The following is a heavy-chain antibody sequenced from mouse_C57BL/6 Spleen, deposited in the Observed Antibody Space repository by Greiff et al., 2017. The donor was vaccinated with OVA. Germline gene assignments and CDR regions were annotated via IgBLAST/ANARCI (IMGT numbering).Heavy chain of an antibody. D-gene: IGHD1-1*01. V-gene: IGHV1-82*01. CDR1: GYAFSSSW. Sequence: QVQLKESGPELVKPGASVKISCKASGYAFSSSWMNWVKQRPGKGLEWIGRIYPGDGDPNYNGKFKGKATLTADKSSSTAYMQLSSLTSEDSAVYFCARGYGSSYSYWYFDVWGTGTTVTVSS. CDR2: IYPGDGDP. J-gene: IGHJ1*03. CDR3: ARGYGSSYSYWYFDV.